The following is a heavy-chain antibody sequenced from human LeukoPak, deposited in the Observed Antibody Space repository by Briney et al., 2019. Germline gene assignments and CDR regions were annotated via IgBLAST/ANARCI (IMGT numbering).Heavy chain of an antibody. V-gene: IGHV4-31*03. D-gene: IGHD2-15*01. Sequence: SETLSLTCTVSGGSISSGGYYWSWIRQHPGKGLEWIGYIYYSGSTYYNPSLKSRVTISVDTSKNQFSLKLSSVTAADTAVYYCARPQGWRGAFDIWGQGTMVTVSS. CDR2: IYYSGST. CDR3: ARPQGWRGAFDI. CDR1: GGSISSGGYY. J-gene: IGHJ3*02.